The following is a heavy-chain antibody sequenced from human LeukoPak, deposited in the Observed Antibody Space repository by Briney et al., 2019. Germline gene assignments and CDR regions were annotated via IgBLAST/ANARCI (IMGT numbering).Heavy chain of an antibody. Sequence: GGSLRLSCAASGFTFSSYGMHWVRQAPGKGLEWVAVISYDGSNKYYADSVKGRFTISRDNSKNTLYLQMNSLRAEDTAVYYCAKDVIAAAVTLFDYWGQGTLVTVSS. CDR3: AKDVIAAAVTLFDY. J-gene: IGHJ4*02. CDR1: GFTFSSYG. D-gene: IGHD6-13*01. CDR2: ISYDGSNK. V-gene: IGHV3-30*18.